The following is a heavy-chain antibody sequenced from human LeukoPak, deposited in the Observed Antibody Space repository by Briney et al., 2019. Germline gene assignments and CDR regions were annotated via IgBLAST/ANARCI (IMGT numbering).Heavy chain of an antibody. Sequence: SETLSLTCAVYGGSFSGYYWGGIRQPPGKGLEWIGEINHSGSTDYNPSLKSRVTIAVDTSKNQFSLKVSSVTAADTAVYRGARGLRRPAAAPEYWGQGTLVTVSS. CDR3: ARGLRRPAAAPEY. CDR1: GGSFSGYY. V-gene: IGHV4-34*01. J-gene: IGHJ4*02. CDR2: INHSGST. D-gene: IGHD6-13*01.